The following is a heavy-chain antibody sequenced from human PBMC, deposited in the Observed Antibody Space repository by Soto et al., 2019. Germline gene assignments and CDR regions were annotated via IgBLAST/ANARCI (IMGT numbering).Heavy chain of an antibody. V-gene: IGHV4-59*12. CDR2: IYYSGST. CDR1: GGSISSYY. J-gene: IGHJ5*02. Sequence: SETLSLTCTVSGGSISSYYWRWIRQPPGKGLEWIGYIYYSGSTNYNPSLKSRVTISVDTSKNQFSLKLSSVTAADTAVYYCARMITMVRGVIIKWFDPWGEGILVTVS. CDR3: ARMITMVRGVIIKWFDP. D-gene: IGHD3-10*01.